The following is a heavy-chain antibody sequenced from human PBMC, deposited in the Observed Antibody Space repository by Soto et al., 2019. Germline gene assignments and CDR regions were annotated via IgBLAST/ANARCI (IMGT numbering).Heavy chain of an antibody. J-gene: IGHJ5*02. CDR3: AGGYSYGYWFDP. D-gene: IGHD5-18*01. CDR1: GGSISSGGYY. CDR2: IYYSGST. Sequence: QVQLQESGPGLVKTSQTLSLTCTVSGGSISSGGYYWSWIRQHPGKGLEWIGYIYYSGSTYYNPSLKSRVTISVDTSKNQFSLKLSSVTAADSAVYYCAGGYSYGYWFDPWGQGTLVTVSS. V-gene: IGHV4-31*03.